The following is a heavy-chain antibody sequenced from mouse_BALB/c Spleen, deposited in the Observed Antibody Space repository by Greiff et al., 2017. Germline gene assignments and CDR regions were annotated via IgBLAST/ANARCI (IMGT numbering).Heavy chain of an antibody. Sequence: EVKLLESGGGLVQPGGSMKLSCVASGFTFSNYWMNWVRQSPEKGLEWVAEIRLKSNNYATHYAESVKGRFTISRDDSKSSVYLQMNNLRAEDTGIYYCTRRTARAPAWFAYWGQGTLVTVSA. V-gene: IGHV6-6*02. CDR2: IRLKSNNYAT. J-gene: IGHJ3*01. D-gene: IGHD3-1*01. CDR3: TRRTARAPAWFAY. CDR1: GFTFSNYW.